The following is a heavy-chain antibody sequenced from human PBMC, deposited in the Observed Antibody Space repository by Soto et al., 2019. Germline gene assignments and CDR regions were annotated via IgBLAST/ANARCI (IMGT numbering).Heavy chain of an antibody. J-gene: IGHJ6*02. CDR3: ARGDSSDWHRYYHYGMAV. CDR2: ISYDGSNK. CDR1: GFSLGSYA. D-gene: IGHD6-19*01. V-gene: IGHV3-30-3*01. Sequence: GGSLRLCCAAPGFSLGSYAMPWVRQALGKGLEWVAVISYDGSNKYYADSVKGRFTISRDNSKNTLYLQMNSLRAEDTAVYYCARGDSSDWHRYYHYGMAVWSQGTTDTGSS.